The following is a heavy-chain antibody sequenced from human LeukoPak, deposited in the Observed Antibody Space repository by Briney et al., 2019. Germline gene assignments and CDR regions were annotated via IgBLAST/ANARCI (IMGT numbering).Heavy chain of an antibody. D-gene: IGHD3-10*01. Sequence: GASVMVSCKASGYTFTGYCMHWVRQAPGQGLEWMGWINPNSGGTNYAQKFQGRVTMTRDTSISTAYMELSRLRSDDTAVYYCARDLEVWFGEFGTFDYWGQGTLVTVSS. CDR2: INPNSGGT. CDR1: GYTFTGYC. V-gene: IGHV1-2*02. CDR3: ARDLEVWFGEFGTFDY. J-gene: IGHJ4*02.